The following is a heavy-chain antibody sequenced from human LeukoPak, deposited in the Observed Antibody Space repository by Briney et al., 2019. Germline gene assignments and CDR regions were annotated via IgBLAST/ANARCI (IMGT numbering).Heavy chain of an antibody. J-gene: IGHJ4*02. Sequence: ASVKVSYKASGYTFTSYGISWVRQAPGQGLEWMGWISAYNGNTNYAQKLQGRVTMTTDTSTSTAYMELRSLRSDDTAVYYCARVGGAYCSGGSCYAGNYWGQGTLVTVSS. V-gene: IGHV1-18*01. CDR3: ARVGGAYCSGGSCYAGNY. CDR1: GYTFTSYG. D-gene: IGHD2-15*01. CDR2: ISAYNGNT.